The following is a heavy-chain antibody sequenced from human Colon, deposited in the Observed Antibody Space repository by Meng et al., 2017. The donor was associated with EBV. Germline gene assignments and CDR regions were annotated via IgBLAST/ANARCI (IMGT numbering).Heavy chain of an antibody. CDR2: IYYSGST. J-gene: IGHJ4*02. D-gene: IGHD6-19*01. CDR3: ARVSSGWDYFDY. CDR1: GGSVSSGGYY. Sequence: QVQLQESGPGLGHPSQNLSLTCTVSGGSVSSGGYYWTWIRQHPGKGLEWFGHIYYSGSTFYNPSLKRRVIISIDTSKNQFSLNLRSVTAADTAVYYCARVSSGWDYFDYWGQGTLVTVSS. V-gene: IGHV4-31*03.